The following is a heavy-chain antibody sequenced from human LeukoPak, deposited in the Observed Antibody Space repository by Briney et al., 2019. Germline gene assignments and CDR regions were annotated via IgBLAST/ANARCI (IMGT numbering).Heavy chain of an antibody. CDR2: MNPNSGNT. Sequence: ASVKVSCKASGYTFTSYDINWVRQATGQGLGWMGWMNPNSGNTGYAQKFQGRVTITTDESTSTAYMELSSLRSEDTAVYYCAREVYSSSWYWFDPWGQGTLVTVSS. CDR3: AREVYSSSWYWFDP. D-gene: IGHD6-13*01. J-gene: IGHJ5*02. V-gene: IGHV1-8*01. CDR1: GYTFTSYD.